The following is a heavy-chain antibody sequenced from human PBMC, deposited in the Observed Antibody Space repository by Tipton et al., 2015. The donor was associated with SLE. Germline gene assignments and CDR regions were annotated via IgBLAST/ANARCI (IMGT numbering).Heavy chain of an antibody. Sequence: TLSLTCTVSGASISSYYWSWIRQPPGNGLQWIGYIYTSGSTNYNPSLKSRVTISVDTSKNQFSLKLSSVTAADTAVYYCARIKTYSYDTSGYPGAFDTWGQGTMVTVSS. J-gene: IGHJ3*02. D-gene: IGHD3-22*01. CDR2: IYTSGST. CDR1: GASISSYY. CDR3: ARIKTYSYDTSGYPGAFDT. V-gene: IGHV4-4*09.